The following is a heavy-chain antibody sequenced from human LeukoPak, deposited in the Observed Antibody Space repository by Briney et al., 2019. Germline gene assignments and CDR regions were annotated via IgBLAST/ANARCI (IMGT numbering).Heavy chain of an antibody. J-gene: IGHJ4*02. V-gene: IGHV4-39*07. Sequence: SETLSLTCTVSGGSISSSSYYWGWIRQPPGKGLEWFGSIYYSGSTYYNPSLKSRVTISVDTSKNRFSLKLSSVTAADTAVYYCAKGGSPVLYGSGRFDYWGQGTLVTVSS. CDR3: AKGGSPVLYGSGRFDY. CDR1: GGSISSSSYY. D-gene: IGHD3-10*01. CDR2: IYYSGST.